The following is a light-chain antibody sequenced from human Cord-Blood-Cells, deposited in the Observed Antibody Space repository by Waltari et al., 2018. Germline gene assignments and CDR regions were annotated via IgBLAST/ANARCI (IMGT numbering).Light chain of an antibody. CDR3: CSYAGSSTYV. V-gene: IGLV2-23*01. J-gene: IGLJ1*01. CDR2: EGS. Sequence: QSALTQPASVSGSPAQSITISSTGTSSDVGSYSLASWYQQPPCKAPKLMIYEGSKRPAWVSNRFSGSKSGNAASLTICGLQAEDEADYYCCSYAGSSTYVFVTETKGTVL. CDR1: SSDVGSYSL.